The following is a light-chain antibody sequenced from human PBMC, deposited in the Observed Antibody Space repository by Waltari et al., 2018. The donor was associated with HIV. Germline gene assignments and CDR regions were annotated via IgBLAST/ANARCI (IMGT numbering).Light chain of an antibody. Sequence: QSALPQAASVSASLGQSINISCTATTSEIDIHNLLSWYQHHPGKAPKLILYDVNKRPSGVSNRFSGSRSGNTTSLTITGLLADDEADYYCCSCSVTNSLWVFGGGTKVTVV. CDR2: DVN. J-gene: IGLJ3*02. CDR1: TSEIDIHNL. V-gene: IGLV2-23*02. CDR3: CSCSVTNSLWV.